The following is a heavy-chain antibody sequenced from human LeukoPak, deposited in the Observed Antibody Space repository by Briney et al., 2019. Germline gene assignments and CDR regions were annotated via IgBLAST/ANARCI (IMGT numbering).Heavy chain of an antibody. J-gene: IGHJ4*02. CDR2: IYYSRSP. CDR1: GGSISNYY. Sequence: SETLSLTCTVSGGSISNYYWSWIRRPPGTGLEWIGYIYYSRSPNYNPSLKSRVIISVDTSKNQFSLRLSSVTAADTAVYYCARHGGDSSSWYSNPFDSWGQGTLVTVSS. D-gene: IGHD6-13*01. CDR3: ARHGGDSSSWYSNPFDS. V-gene: IGHV4-59*08.